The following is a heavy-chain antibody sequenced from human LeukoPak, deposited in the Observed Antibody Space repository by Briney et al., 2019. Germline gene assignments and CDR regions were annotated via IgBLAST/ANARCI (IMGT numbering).Heavy chain of an antibody. Sequence: GGSLRLSCAASGFTFSSYAMSWVRQAPGKGLEWVSAISGSGGSTYYADSVKGRFTITRDNSKNTLYLQMNSLRAEDTAVYYCAKDGYDREGNYWGQGTLVTVSS. CDR2: ISGSGGST. CDR3: AKDGYDREGNY. V-gene: IGHV3-23*01. J-gene: IGHJ4*02. D-gene: IGHD3-22*01. CDR1: GFTFSSYA.